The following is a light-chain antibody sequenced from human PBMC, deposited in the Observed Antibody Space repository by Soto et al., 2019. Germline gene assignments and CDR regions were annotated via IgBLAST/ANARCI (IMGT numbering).Light chain of an antibody. CDR2: GAS. CDR1: QSGSSN. CDR3: QEYNNWPALT. J-gene: IGKJ4*01. Sequence: EMVMTRSPAVLSVSPGERATLSGRVDQSGSSNLAWYQQQPGQAPRLLISGASTRATGSPDRFSGSGAWTAFILTIISLQPEEFSASYCQEYNNWPALTFGGGTKVDIK. V-gene: IGKV3-15*01.